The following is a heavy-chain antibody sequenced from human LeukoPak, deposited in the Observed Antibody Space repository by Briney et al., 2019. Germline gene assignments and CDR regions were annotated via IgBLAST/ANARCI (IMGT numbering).Heavy chain of an antibody. CDR2: IFHSGST. CDR1: GGSISRSDW. Sequence: PSGTLSLTCAVSGGSISRSDWWSWVRQSPGKGLEWIGEIFHSGSTKYNPSLKSRVTISVDKSKNQFPLNLTSVTAADTAMYYCARDASLQTGAFDVWCQGTMVTVSS. J-gene: IGHJ3*01. V-gene: IGHV4-4*02. D-gene: IGHD5-24*01. CDR3: ARDASLQTGAFDV.